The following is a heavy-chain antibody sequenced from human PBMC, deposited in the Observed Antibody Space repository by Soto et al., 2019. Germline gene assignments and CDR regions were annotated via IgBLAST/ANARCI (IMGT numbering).Heavy chain of an antibody. D-gene: IGHD4-17*01. Sequence: QVQLVESGGGVVQPGRSLRLSCAASGFTFSSYGMHWVRQAPGNGLGWVAVISYDGNNKYYADSVKGRFTISRDNFKNTLYLQMDSLRAEDTAMYYCAKDHLETTVTTPSYWGQGTLGTVAS. J-gene: IGHJ4*02. CDR1: GFTFSSYG. CDR3: AKDHLETTVTTPSY. V-gene: IGHV3-30*18. CDR2: ISYDGNNK.